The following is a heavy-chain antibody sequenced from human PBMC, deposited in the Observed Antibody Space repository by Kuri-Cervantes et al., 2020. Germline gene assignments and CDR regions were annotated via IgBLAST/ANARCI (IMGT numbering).Heavy chain of an antibody. D-gene: IGHD2-15*01. Sequence: GGSLRLSCAASGFTFSSYAMHWVRQAPGKGLEWVAVISYDGSNKYYADSVKGRFTIPRDNSKNTLYLQMNSLRAEDTAVYYCARSRYRYCSGGSCYCFDYWGQGTLVTVSS. CDR2: ISYDGSNK. CDR3: ARSRYRYCSGGSCYCFDY. J-gene: IGHJ4*02. CDR1: GFTFSSYA. V-gene: IGHV3-30-3*01.